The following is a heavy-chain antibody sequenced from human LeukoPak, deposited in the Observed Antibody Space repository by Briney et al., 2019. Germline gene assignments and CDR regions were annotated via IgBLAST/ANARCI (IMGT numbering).Heavy chain of an antibody. V-gene: IGHV4-59*01. Sequence: SETLSLTCIVSGGSISPYYWSWIRQPPGKGLEWIGYIYYSGSTNYNPSLKSRVTISVDTSKNQFSLKLSSVTAADTAVYYCARGGYSYHPWGQGTLVTVSS. D-gene: IGHD5-18*01. CDR1: GGSISPYY. CDR3: ARGGYSYHP. CDR2: IYYSGST. J-gene: IGHJ5*02.